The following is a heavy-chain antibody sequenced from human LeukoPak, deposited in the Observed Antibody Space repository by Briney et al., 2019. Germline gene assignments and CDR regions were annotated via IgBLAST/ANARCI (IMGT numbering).Heavy chain of an antibody. V-gene: IGHV4-59*08. J-gene: IGHJ6*02. CDR1: GGSISSYY. D-gene: IGHD6-6*01. Sequence: SETLSLTCTVSGGSISSYYWSWIRQPPGKGLEWIGYIYYSGSTNYNPSLKSQVTISVDTSKNQFSLKLSSVTAADTAVYYCARKAPYYYYGMDVWGQGTTVTVSS. CDR2: IYYSGST. CDR3: ARKAPYYYYGMDV.